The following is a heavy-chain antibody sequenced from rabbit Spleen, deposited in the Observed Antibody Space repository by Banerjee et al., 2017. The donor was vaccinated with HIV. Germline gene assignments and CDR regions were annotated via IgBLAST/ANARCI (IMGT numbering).Heavy chain of an antibody. CDR1: GFSFSDRDV. CDR2: INTATGKA. Sequence: QEQLVESGGGLVKPEGSLTLTCKASGFSFSDRDVMCWVRQAPGKGLEWIACINTATGKAVYASWAKGRFTISKTSSNTVTLQMTSLTAADMATCFCATYDYSDGSLNLWGQGTLVTVS. D-gene: IGHD6-1*01. J-gene: IGHJ4*01. V-gene: IGHV1S45*01. CDR3: ATYDYSDGSLNL.